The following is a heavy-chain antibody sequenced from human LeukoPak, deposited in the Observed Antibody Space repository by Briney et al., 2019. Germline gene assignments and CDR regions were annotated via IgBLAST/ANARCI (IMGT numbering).Heavy chain of an antibody. CDR2: ISGSGGST. CDR3: ARGAGGFSNYNWFDP. D-gene: IGHD4-11*01. J-gene: IGHJ5*02. V-gene: IGHV3-23*01. Sequence: GGSLRLSCAASGFTFSSYGMSWVRQAPGKGLEWVSAISGSGGSTYYADSVKGRFTISRDNSKNTLYLQMNSLRAEDTAVYYCARGAGGFSNYNWFDPWGQGTLVTVSS. CDR1: GFTFSSYG.